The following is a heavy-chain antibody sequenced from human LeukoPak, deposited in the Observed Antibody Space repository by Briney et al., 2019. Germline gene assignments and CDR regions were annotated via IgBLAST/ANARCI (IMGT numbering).Heavy chain of an antibody. Sequence: ASVKVSCKASGYTFTGYYMHWVRQAPGQGLEWMAWINPNSGGTDYAQKFQGRVTMTRDTSIITAYMEQSRLRSDDTAMYYCARELISGDNYYFDYWGQGALVTVSS. V-gene: IGHV1-2*02. CDR2: INPNSGGT. CDR3: ARELISGDNYYFDY. CDR1: GYTFTGYY. J-gene: IGHJ4*02. D-gene: IGHD7-27*01.